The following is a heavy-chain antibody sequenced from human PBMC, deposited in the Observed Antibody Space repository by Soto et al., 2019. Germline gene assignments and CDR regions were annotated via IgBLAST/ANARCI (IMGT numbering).Heavy chain of an antibody. Sequence: GASVKVSCKASGYTFTGYYMHCVRQAPGQGLEWMGWINPNSGGTNYAQKFQGWVTMTRDTSISTAYMELSRLRSDDTAVYYCARGGRKVTIFGVTNYYYYMDVWGKGTTVTVSS. CDR1: GYTFTGYY. CDR2: INPNSGGT. D-gene: IGHD3-3*01. V-gene: IGHV1-2*04. J-gene: IGHJ6*03. CDR3: ARGGRKVTIFGVTNYYYYMDV.